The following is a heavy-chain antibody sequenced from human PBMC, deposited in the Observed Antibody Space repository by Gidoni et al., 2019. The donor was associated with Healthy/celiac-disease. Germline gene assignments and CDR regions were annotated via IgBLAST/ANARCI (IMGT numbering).Heavy chain of an antibody. Sequence: EVQLLESGGGLVQPGGSLRLSCASSGFTVSSYAMSWVRQAPGKGLEWFSAISGSGGSTYYADSVKGRFTISRDNSKNTLYLQMNSLRAEDTAVYYCAKAGVGSGWYYYYYGMDVWGQGTTVTVSS. CDR1: GFTVSSYA. CDR2: ISGSGGST. J-gene: IGHJ6*02. CDR3: AKAGVGSGWYYYYYGMDV. D-gene: IGHD6-19*01. V-gene: IGHV3-23*01.